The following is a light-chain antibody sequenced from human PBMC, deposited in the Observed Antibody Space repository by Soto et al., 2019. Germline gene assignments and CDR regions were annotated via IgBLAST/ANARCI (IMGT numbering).Light chain of an antibody. CDR2: GTS. V-gene: IGKV3D-15*01. J-gene: IGKJ4*01. Sequence: EIVMTQSPDSLYVSAGESATLSCRASQSVGSHLAWYQQKPGQAPRLLIYGTSTKASGTPPRFRGSGSGTQFTLDINYLRSDDFAIYYCQQYHDWVTFGAGTRVEI. CDR1: QSVGSH. CDR3: QQYHDWVT.